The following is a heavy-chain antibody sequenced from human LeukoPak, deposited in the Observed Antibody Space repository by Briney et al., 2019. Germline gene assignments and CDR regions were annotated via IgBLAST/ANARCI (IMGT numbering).Heavy chain of an antibody. CDR2: INPNSGGT. CDR1: GYTFTGYY. D-gene: IGHD6-19*01. CDR3: ARDRVNSGWEFDY. V-gene: IGHV1-2*02. Sequence: ASVKVSCKASGYTFTGYYMHWVRQAPGQGLEWMGWINPNSGGTNYAQKFQGRVTMTRDTSISTAYMELSRLRSDDTAVYYCARDRVNSGWEFDYWGQGTLVTVSS. J-gene: IGHJ4*02.